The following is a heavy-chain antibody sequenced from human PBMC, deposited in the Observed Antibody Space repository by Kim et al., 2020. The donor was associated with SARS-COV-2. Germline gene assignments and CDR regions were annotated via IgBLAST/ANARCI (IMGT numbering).Heavy chain of an antibody. V-gene: IGHV1-58*02. CDR1: GFTFTSSA. J-gene: IGHJ2*01. Sequence: SVKVSCKASGFTFTSSAMQWVRQARGQRLEWIGWIVVGSGNTNYAQKFQERVTITRDMSTSTAYMELSSLRSEDTAVYYCAADTPSIAVAEDWYFDLWGRGTLVTVSS. CDR2: IVVGSGNT. CDR3: AADTPSIAVAEDWYFDL. D-gene: IGHD6-19*01.